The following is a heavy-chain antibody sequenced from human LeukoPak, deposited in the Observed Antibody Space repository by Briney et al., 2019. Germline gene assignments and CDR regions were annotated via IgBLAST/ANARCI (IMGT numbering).Heavy chain of an antibody. CDR1: GFTFSNAW. D-gene: IGHD3-10*01. Sequence: GGSLRLSCAASGFTFSNAWMSWVRQAPGKGLGWVAFIRYDGSEKYYADSVKGRITISRDNSKNTLYVQMNSLRAEDTAVYYCAKGKDYYLDYWGQGTLVTVSS. CDR2: IRYDGSEK. CDR3: AKGKDYYLDY. V-gene: IGHV3-30*02. J-gene: IGHJ4*02.